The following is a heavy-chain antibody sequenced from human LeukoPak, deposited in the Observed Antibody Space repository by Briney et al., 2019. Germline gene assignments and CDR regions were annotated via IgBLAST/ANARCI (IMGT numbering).Heavy chain of an antibody. Sequence: SETLSLTCTVPGGSISRYYWSWIRQPPGKGLDWIGEINHSGTTNYNPSLKSRVTISVDTSKNQFSLRLSSVTAADTAVYYCARGLRLPSRSTPAVPHVWGKGTTVTVSA. CDR2: INHSGTT. J-gene: IGHJ6*04. D-gene: IGHD2/OR15-2a*01. V-gene: IGHV4-34*01. CDR1: GGSISRYY. CDR3: ARGLRLPSRSTPAVPHV.